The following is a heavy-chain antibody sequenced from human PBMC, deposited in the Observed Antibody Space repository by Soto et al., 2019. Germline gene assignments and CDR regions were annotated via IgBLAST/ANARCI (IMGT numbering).Heavy chain of an antibody. CDR3: ARDGYCSGGSCYSAY. J-gene: IGHJ4*02. CDR2: IIPIFGTA. Sequence: SVKVSCKASGGTFSSYAISWVRQAPGQGLEWMGGIIPIFGTANYAQKFQGRVTITADESTSTAYMELSSLRSEDTAVYYCARDGYCSGGSCYSAYWGQGTLVTVSS. CDR1: GGTFSSYA. V-gene: IGHV1-69*13. D-gene: IGHD2-15*01.